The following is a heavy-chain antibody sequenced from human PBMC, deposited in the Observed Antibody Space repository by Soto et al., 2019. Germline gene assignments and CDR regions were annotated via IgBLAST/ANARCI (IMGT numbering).Heavy chain of an antibody. CDR3: TRHAIGVVVPAAIRN. D-gene: IGHD2-15*01. Sequence: SETLSLTCAFSCGSIISSSYYWDWIHQPPGKGLEWIGTIYYTGTSNYNPSLKSRVTISVDTSKNQFSLNLSSVTAADTAVYYCTRHAIGVVVPAAIRNWGQGSLVTVSS. CDR2: IYYTGTS. J-gene: IGHJ4*02. V-gene: IGHV4-39*01. CDR1: CGSIISSSYY.